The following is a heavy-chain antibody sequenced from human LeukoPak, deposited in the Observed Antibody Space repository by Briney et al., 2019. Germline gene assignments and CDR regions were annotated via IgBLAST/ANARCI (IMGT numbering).Heavy chain of an antibody. D-gene: IGHD3-3*01. Sequence: SETLSLTCTVSGYSISSGYYWGWIRQPPGKGLEWIGSIYHSGSTYYNPSLKSRVTISVDTSQNQFSLKLSSVTAADTAVYYCARGVTIFGVVGFDYWGQGTLVTVSS. CDR2: IYHSGST. CDR1: GYSISSGYY. CDR3: ARGVTIFGVVGFDY. V-gene: IGHV4-38-2*02. J-gene: IGHJ4*02.